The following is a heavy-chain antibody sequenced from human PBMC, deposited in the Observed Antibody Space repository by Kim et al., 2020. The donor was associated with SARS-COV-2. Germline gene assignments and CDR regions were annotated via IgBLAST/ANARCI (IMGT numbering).Heavy chain of an antibody. Sequence: GSERNYLDSVKGRFTISRDNAKNSLYLQMNHLRAEDTALYKCVRGGWYFEYSGQGTPVTVSS. V-gene: IGHV3-7*01. J-gene: IGHJ4*02. CDR3: VRGGWYFEY. D-gene: IGHD2-15*01. CDR2: GSER.